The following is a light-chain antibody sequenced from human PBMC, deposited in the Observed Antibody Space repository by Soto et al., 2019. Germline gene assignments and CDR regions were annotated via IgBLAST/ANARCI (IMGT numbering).Light chain of an antibody. V-gene: IGKV1-5*03. CDR2: RAS. J-gene: IGKJ4*01. CDR3: QQYSDYPLT. CDR1: QSLGDW. Sequence: DIQMTQSPSTLSASVGDRVTITCRASQSLGDWLAWYQQKPGTAPRLLIYRASSLEHGVPPRCSGSGSGIEFTLTISSLQPGDFATYYCQQYSDYPLTFGGGTKVEIK.